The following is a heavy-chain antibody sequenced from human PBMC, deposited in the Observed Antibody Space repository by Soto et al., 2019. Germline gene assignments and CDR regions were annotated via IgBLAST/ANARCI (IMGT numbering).Heavy chain of an antibody. Sequence: QVQLVESGGGVVQPGRSLRLSCAASGFTFSSYGMHWVRQAPGKGLEWVAVISYDGSNKYYADSVKGRFTISRDNSNNTLYLQMNSLSAEDTAVYYCAKETYSGPLDYWGQGTLVTVSS. CDR3: AKETYSGPLDY. CDR1: GFTFSSYG. D-gene: IGHD2-15*01. CDR2: ISYDGSNK. V-gene: IGHV3-30*18. J-gene: IGHJ4*02.